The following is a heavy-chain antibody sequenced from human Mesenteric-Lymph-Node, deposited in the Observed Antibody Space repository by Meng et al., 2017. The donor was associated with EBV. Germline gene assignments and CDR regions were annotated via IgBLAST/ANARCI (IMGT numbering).Heavy chain of an antibody. Sequence: VQLQEPGPDVVIPSEPLFLTCAVSGDFISSGDFYWSWIRQPPGKGLEWIGYVYYNGNAYYNPSLKSRVSISVDTSKNEFSLNLKFVTAADTAVYYCARSPREYCIGYSCYIDWGQGTLVTVSS. V-gene: IGHV4-30-4*01. J-gene: IGHJ4*02. CDR2: VYYNGNA. CDR3: ARSPREYCIGYSCYID. D-gene: IGHD2-15*01. CDR1: GDFISSGDFY.